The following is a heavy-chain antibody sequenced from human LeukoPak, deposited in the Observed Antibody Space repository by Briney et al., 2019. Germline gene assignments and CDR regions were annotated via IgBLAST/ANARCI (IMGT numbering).Heavy chain of an antibody. D-gene: IGHD3-9*01. J-gene: IGHJ4*02. Sequence: ASVKVSCKASGYTFTSYDINWVRQATGQGLEWMGCMNPNSGNTGYAQKFQGRVTMTRNTSISTAYMELSSLRSEDTAVYYCARSRRYYDILTGYSYYFDYWGQGTLVTVSS. V-gene: IGHV1-8*01. CDR1: GYTFTSYD. CDR3: ARSRRYYDILTGYSYYFDY. CDR2: MNPNSGNT.